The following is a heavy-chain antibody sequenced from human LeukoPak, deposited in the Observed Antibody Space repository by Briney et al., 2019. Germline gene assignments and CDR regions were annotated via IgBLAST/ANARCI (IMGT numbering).Heavy chain of an antibody. V-gene: IGHV4-59*01. CDR2: IYYSGST. Sequence: SETLSLTCTVSGGSISSYYWSWIRQPPGKGLEWIGYIYYSGSTNYNPSLKSRVTISVDTSKNQFSLKLSSVTAADTAVYYCATQGGSGSPIFDYWGQGTLVTVSS. J-gene: IGHJ4*02. D-gene: IGHD1-26*01. CDR1: GGSISSYY. CDR3: ATQGGSGSPIFDY.